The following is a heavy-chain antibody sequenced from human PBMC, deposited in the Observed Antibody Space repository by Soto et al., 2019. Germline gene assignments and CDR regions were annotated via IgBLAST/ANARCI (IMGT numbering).Heavy chain of an antibody. V-gene: IGHV4-59*01. CDR3: ARKAVVGDYGLDY. J-gene: IGHJ4*02. Sequence: QVQLQESGPGLVKPSETLSLTSTVSGGSISSYYWSWIRQPPGKGLEWIGHIYYSGSTNYNPSLKSRVTISVHTSKNQFSLKLSSVTAADTAVYYCARKAVVGDYGLDYRGQGTLVTVSS. CDR2: IYYSGST. D-gene: IGHD4-17*01. CDR1: GGSISSYY.